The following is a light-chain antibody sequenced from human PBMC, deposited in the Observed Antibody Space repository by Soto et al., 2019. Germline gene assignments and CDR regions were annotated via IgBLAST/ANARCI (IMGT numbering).Light chain of an antibody. CDR3: QQYGSSPGT. J-gene: IGKJ1*01. CDR1: QSVSSSY. V-gene: IGKV3-20*01. Sequence: EIVLTQSPGTLSLSPGERATLSCRASQSVSSSYLAWYQQKPGQAPRLLIYGASSRATGIPDRFSGSGSGTDFTLTISRMEREDCAVYYCQQYGSSPGTFVQGTKVEI. CDR2: GAS.